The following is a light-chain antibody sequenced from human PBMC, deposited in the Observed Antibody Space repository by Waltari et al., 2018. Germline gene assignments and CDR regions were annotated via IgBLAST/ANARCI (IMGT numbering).Light chain of an antibody. CDR2: DAS. Sequence: DIQMTQAPSTLSASVGDRVTRTCRASQSISSWLAWYQQKPGKAPKLLIYDASNLESGVPSRFSGSGSGTEFTLTISSLQPDDFATYYCQHYNSYPYTFGQGTKLGIK. CDR3: QHYNSYPYT. J-gene: IGKJ2*01. V-gene: IGKV1-5*01. CDR1: QSISSW.